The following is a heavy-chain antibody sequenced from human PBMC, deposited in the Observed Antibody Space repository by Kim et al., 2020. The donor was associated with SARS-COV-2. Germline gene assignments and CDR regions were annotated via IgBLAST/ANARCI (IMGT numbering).Heavy chain of an antibody. J-gene: IGHJ4*02. D-gene: IGHD3-10*01. CDR2: ISYDGSNK. CDR1: GFTFSSYA. Sequence: GGSLRLSCAASGFTFSSYAMHWVRQAPGKGLEWVAVISYDGSNKYYADSVKGRFTISRDNSKNTLYLQMNSLRAEDTAVYYCARSPITMVRGVGYNFDYWGQGTLVTVSS. CDR3: ARSPITMVRGVGYNFDY. V-gene: IGHV3-30*04.